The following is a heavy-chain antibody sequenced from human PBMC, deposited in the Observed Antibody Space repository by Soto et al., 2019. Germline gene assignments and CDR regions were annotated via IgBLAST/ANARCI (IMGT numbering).Heavy chain of an antibody. J-gene: IGHJ3*02. CDR3: ARRRITMIVVVFDAFDI. D-gene: IGHD3-22*01. CDR2: IYHSGNT. Sequence: QVQLQESGPGLVKPSGTLSLTCAVSGGSISSSYWWSWVRQPPGKGLEWIGEIYHSGNTNYNPSLKSRVTISVDKSKNQFSLKLSSVTAADTAVYYCARRRITMIVVVFDAFDIWGQGTIVTVSS. CDR1: GGSISSSYW. V-gene: IGHV4-4*02.